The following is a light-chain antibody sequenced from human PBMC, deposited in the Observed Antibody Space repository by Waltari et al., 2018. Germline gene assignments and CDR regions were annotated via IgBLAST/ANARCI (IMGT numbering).Light chain of an antibody. CDR2: GKN. V-gene: IGLV3-19*01. Sequence: SSELTQDPAVSVALGQTVRITCQGESLRSYYASWYQQKPEQAPVLVIYGKNNRPSGIPDRFSGSSSGNTASLTITGAQAEDEADYYCNSRDSSGNPHVVFGGGTKLTVL. CDR1: SLRSYY. CDR3: NSRDSSGNPHVV. J-gene: IGLJ2*01.